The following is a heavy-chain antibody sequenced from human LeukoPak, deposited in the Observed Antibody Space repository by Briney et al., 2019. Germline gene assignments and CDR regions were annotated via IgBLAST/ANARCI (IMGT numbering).Heavy chain of an antibody. CDR2: ISAYNGNT. V-gene: IGHV1-18*01. CDR1: GYTFTSYG. Sequence: ASVKVSCKASGYTFTSYGISWVRQAPGQGLEWMGWISAYNGNTNYAQKLQGRVTMTTDTSTSTAYMELRSLRSDDTAVYYCAREVVVVPAAIQNYYYYMDVWGKGTTVTVSS. J-gene: IGHJ6*03. D-gene: IGHD2-2*01. CDR3: AREVVVVPAAIQNYYYYMDV.